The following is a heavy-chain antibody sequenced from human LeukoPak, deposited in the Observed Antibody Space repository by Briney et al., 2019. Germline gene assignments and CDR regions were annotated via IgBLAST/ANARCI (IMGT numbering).Heavy chain of an antibody. CDR1: GFTFSSYS. J-gene: IGHJ3*02. V-gene: IGHV3-21*01. Sequence: PGGSLRLSCAASGFTFSSYSMNWVRQAPGKGLEWVSSISSSSSYIYYADSVKGRFIISRDNSKNSLYLQMNSLRAEDTAVYYCARDSCSGGSCYSTHDAFDIWGQGTMVTVSS. CDR3: ARDSCSGGSCYSTHDAFDI. CDR2: ISSSSSYI. D-gene: IGHD2-15*01.